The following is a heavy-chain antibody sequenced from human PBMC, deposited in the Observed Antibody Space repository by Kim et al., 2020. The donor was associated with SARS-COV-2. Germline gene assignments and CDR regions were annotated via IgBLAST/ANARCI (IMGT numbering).Heavy chain of an antibody. D-gene: IGHD6-19*01. CDR2: TI. Sequence: TIYYADSVKGRFTISRDNAKNSLYLQMNSLRDEDTAVYYCARLVLNAFDIWGQGTMVTVSS. J-gene: IGHJ3*02. CDR3: ARLVLNAFDI. V-gene: IGHV3-48*02.